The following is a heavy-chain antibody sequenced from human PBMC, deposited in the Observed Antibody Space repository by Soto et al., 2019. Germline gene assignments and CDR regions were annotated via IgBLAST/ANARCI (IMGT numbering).Heavy chain of an antibody. D-gene: IGHD3-22*01. CDR2: ISYDGSNK. CDR1: GFTFSSYG. CDR3: AKTSDSSGYYFWCAFDI. J-gene: IGHJ3*02. V-gene: IGHV3-30*18. Sequence: PGGSLRLSCAASGFTFSSYGMHWVRQGPGKGLEWVAVISYDGSNKYYADSVKGRFTISRDNSKNTLYLQMNNLRAEDTAVYYCAKTSDSSGYYFWCAFDIWGPGTMVTV.